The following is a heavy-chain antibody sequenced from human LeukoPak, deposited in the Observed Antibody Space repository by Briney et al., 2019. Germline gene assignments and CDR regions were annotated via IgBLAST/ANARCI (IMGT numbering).Heavy chain of an antibody. V-gene: IGHV3-30*18. J-gene: IGHJ4*02. D-gene: IGHD6-13*01. CDR1: GFTFSRYG. Sequence: GGSLRLSCAASGFTFSRYGMHWVRQAPGKGLEWVAGISYDGTNSYYADSVKGRFTISRDNSKSTLYLQINNLRPEDTAVYYCTKGGYSNSWYGDYWGQGILVTVSS. CDR3: TKGGYSNSWYGDY. CDR2: ISYDGTNS.